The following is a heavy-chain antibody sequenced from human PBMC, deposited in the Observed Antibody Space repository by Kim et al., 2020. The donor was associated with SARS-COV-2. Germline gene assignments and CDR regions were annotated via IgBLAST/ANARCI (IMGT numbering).Heavy chain of an antibody. CDR2: INHSGST. CDR1: GGSFSGYY. Sequence: SETLSLTCAVYGGSFSGYYWSWIRQPPGKGLEWIGEINHSGSTNYNPSLKSRVTISVNTSKNQFSLKLSSVTAADTAVYYCARGRKYRRGYYGSGSYLSWFDPWGQGTLVTVSS. J-gene: IGHJ5*02. CDR3: ARGRKYRRGYYGSGSYLSWFDP. D-gene: IGHD3-10*01. V-gene: IGHV4-34*01.